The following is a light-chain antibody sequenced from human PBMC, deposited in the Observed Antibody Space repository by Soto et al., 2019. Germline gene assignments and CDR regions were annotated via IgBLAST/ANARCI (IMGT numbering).Light chain of an antibody. V-gene: IGLV1-44*01. J-gene: IGLJ2*01. CDR1: TSNIGTNY. CDR2: SDT. CDR3: TSWDDSLSAVV. Sequence: QSVLTQPPSASGTPGQRVTISCSGSTSNIGTNYVSWYQQLPGTAPKLLIYSDTQRSSGVPARFSGSKSGTSASLAISGLQSDDETDYYCTSWDDSLSAVVFGGGTKLTVL.